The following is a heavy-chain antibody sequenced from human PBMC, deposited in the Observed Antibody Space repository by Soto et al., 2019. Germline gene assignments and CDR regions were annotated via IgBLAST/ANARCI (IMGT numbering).Heavy chain of an antibody. V-gene: IGHV4-59*01. CDR2: IYYSGST. CDR1: GGSISSYY. D-gene: IGHD3-10*01. CDR3: ARDVTSGSSSGTYYYYGMDV. Sequence: SETLSLTCTGSGGSISSYYWSWIRQPPGKGLEWIGYIYYSGSTNYNPSLKSRVTISVDTSKNQFSLKLSSVTAADTAVYYCARDVTSGSSSGTYYYYGMDVWGQGTTVTVSS. J-gene: IGHJ6*02.